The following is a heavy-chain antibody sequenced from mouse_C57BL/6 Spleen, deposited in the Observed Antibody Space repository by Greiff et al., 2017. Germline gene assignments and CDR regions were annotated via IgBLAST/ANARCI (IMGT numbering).Heavy chain of an antibody. CDR2: IHPNSGST. D-gene: IGHD1-1*01. CDR3: APTESSRGYFDY. CDR1: GYTFTSYW. Sequence: QVQLQQPGAELVKPGVSVKLSCKASGYTFTSYWMHWVKQRPGQGLEWIGMIHPNSGSTNYNEKFKSKATLTVDKSSSTAYMQLSSLTSEDSAVYYCAPTESSRGYFDYWGQGTTLTVSS. J-gene: IGHJ2*01. V-gene: IGHV1-64*01.